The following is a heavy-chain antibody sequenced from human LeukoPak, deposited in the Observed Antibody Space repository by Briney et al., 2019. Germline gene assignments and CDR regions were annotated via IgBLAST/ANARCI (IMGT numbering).Heavy chain of an antibody. V-gene: IGHV1-69*13. CDR2: IIPIFGTA. CDR1: GGTFSSYA. CDR3: ASFYGSGSYYPVYYFDY. D-gene: IGHD3-10*01. Sequence: ASVKVSCKASGGTFSSYAISWVRQAPGQGLEWMGGIIPIFGTANYAQKFQGRVTITADESTSTACMELSSLRSEDTAVYYCASFYGSGSYYPVYYFDYWGQGTLVTVSS. J-gene: IGHJ4*02.